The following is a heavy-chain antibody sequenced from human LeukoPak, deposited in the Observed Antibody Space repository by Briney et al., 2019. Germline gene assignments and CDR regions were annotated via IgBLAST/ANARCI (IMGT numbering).Heavy chain of an antibody. CDR2: IKQDGSEK. V-gene: IGHV3-7*01. D-gene: IGHD3-10*01. Sequence: GGSLRLSCAASGFTFSSYWMSWVRQAPGKGLEWVANIKQDGSEKYYVDSVKGRFTISRDNAKNSLYLQMNNLGAEDTAVYYCARGLATGCDWFDPWGQGTLVTVSS. CDR1: GFTFSSYW. CDR3: ARGLATGCDWFDP. J-gene: IGHJ5*02.